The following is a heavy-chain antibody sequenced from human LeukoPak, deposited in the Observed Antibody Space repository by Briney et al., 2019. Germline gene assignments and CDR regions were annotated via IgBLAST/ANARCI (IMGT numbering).Heavy chain of an antibody. J-gene: IGHJ6*02. CDR1: GYTFTSYY. V-gene: IGHV1-46*01. Sequence: ASVKVSCKASGYTFTSYYMHWVRQAPGQGLEWMGIINPSGGSTSYAQKFQGRVTMTRDTSTSTVYMELSSLRSEDTAVYYCARVKPDYYYYYGMDVWGQGTLVTVSS. D-gene: IGHD1-14*01. CDR2: INPSGGST. CDR3: ARVKPDYYYYYGMDV.